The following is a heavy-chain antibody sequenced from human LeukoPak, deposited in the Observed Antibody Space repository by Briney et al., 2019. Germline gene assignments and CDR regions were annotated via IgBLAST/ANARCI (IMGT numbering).Heavy chain of an antibody. CDR3: ARVATNWGSSGDY. Sequence: PSRTLSLTCTVSGGSINSDAYYWSWIRQHPGKGLEWIGYIYYSGSTYYNPSLKSRVSISVDTSENHFSLRLNSVTAADTAVYYCARVATNWGSSGDYWGQGTLVTVSS. V-gene: IGHV4-31*03. D-gene: IGHD7-27*01. J-gene: IGHJ4*02. CDR2: IYYSGST. CDR1: GGSINSDAYY.